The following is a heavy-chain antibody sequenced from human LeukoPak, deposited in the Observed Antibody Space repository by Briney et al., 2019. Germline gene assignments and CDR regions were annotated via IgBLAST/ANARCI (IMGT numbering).Heavy chain of an antibody. CDR1: GGSISSYY. CDR2: IYYSGST. Sequence: KPTETLSLTCTVSGGSISSYYWSWIWQPPGKGLEWIGYIYYSGSTNYNPSLKSRVTISVDTSKNQFSLKLSSVTAADTAVYYCARRRGHILTTFDYWGQGTLVTVSS. D-gene: IGHD3-9*01. CDR3: ARRRGHILTTFDY. J-gene: IGHJ4*02. V-gene: IGHV4-59*08.